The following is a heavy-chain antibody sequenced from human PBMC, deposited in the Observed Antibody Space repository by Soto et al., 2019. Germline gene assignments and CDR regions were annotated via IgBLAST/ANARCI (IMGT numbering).Heavy chain of an antibody. CDR2: TYYRSKWYN. CDR1: GDSVSRNSGA. Sequence: SPTLSLTCAISGDSVSRNSGAWNWIRQSPSRGLEWLGRTYYRSKWYNDYAVSVKSRITINPDTSKNQFSLQLNSVTPEDTAVYYCAKGGMDGMDVWGQGTTVTVSS. CDR3: AKGGMDGMDV. D-gene: IGHD1-26*01. V-gene: IGHV6-1*01. J-gene: IGHJ6*02.